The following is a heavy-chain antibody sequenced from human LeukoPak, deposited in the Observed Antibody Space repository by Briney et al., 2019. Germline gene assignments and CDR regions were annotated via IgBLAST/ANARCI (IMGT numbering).Heavy chain of an antibody. CDR2: INHSEST. V-gene: IGHV4-34*01. CDR1: GGSFSGYH. D-gene: IGHD3-22*01. CDR3: ARVYKAYYYDSSGSYFDY. J-gene: IGHJ4*02. Sequence: SETLSLTCAVYGGSFSGYHWSWIRQPPGKGLEWIEEINHSESTNYNPSLKSRVTISVDTSKNQFSLKLSSVTAADTAVYYCARVYKAYYYDSSGSYFDYWGQGTLVTVSS.